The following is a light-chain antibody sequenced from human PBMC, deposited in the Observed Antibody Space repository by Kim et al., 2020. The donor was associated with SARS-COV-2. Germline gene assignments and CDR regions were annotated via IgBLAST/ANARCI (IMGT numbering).Light chain of an antibody. CDR2: DSS. CDR1: QNSNNH. J-gene: IGKJ5*01. Sequence: SPGKSAPLSCRASQNSNNHLAWYQHRPGQAPTLLIYDSSNRATGLPGRFSGHGSGTDFTLSISSLEPEDFAVYYCQHRSDWPITFGQGTRLEIK. V-gene: IGKV3-11*01. CDR3: QHRSDWPIT.